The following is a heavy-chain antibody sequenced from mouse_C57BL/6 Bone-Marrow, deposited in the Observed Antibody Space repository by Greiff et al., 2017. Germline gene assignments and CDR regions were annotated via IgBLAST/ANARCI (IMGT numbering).Heavy chain of an antibody. D-gene: IGHD1-1*02. V-gene: IGHV1-9*01. CDR1: GYTFTGYW. J-gene: IGHJ1*03. Sequence: QVQLKQSGAELMKPGASVKLSCKATGYTFTGYWIEWVKQRPGHGLEWIGEILPGSGSTNYNEKFTGKATFTADTSSNTAYMQLSSLTTEDSAIXYCARGPHMAPYWYFDVWGTGTTVTVSS. CDR2: ILPGSGST. CDR3: ARGPHMAPYWYFDV.